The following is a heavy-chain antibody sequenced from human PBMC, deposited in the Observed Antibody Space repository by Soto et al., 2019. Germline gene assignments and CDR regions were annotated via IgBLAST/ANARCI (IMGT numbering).Heavy chain of an antibody. CDR2: IYHSGST. V-gene: IGHV4-4*02. D-gene: IGHD5-18*01. CDR3: AMKGYNYGLRYFDY. Sequence: VQLQESGPGLVKPSGTLSLICVVSGDSISTSNWWSWVRQPPGKGLEWIGEIYHSGSTNYSPSLKSRVTISVDKSKNQFSLKVSSVAAADTAVYYCAMKGYNYGLRYFDYWGQGTLVTVSS. CDR1: GDSISTSNW. J-gene: IGHJ4*02.